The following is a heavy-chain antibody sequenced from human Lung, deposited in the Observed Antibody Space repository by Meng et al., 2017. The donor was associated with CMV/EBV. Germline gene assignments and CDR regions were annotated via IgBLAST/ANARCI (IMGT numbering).Heavy chain of an antibody. CDR2: INAGNGNT. CDR3: ARTGCSSSSCYDY. Sequence: QVQVVQSGAEVKKPAASVKVSCKASGYSFTTYAMHWVRQSPGQRLEWMGWINAGNGNTKYSEKFQSRVTITRDTAASTAYMELSSLRSEDTAVYYCARTGCSSSSCYDYWGQGTLVTVSS. J-gene: IGHJ4*02. V-gene: IGHV1-3*01. D-gene: IGHD2-2*01. CDR1: GYSFTTYA.